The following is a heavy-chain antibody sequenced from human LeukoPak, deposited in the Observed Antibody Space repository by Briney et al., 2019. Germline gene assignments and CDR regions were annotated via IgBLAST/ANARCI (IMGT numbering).Heavy chain of an antibody. J-gene: IGHJ4*02. Sequence: ASETLSLTCTVSGGSISSSSYYWGWIRRPPGKGLEWIGSIFHSGSTYYNPSLKSRVTISVDTSKNQFSLNLSSVTAADTAVYYCARSAWSGHYTHDYWGQGTLVTVSS. CDR2: IFHSGST. CDR1: GGSISSSSYY. V-gene: IGHV4-39*01. CDR3: ARSAWSGHYTHDY. D-gene: IGHD3-3*01.